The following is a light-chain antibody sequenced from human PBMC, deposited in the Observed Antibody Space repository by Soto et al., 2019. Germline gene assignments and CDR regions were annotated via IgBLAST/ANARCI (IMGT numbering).Light chain of an antibody. V-gene: IGLV2-8*01. Sequence: QSVLTQPPSASGSPGQSVTISCTGTSSDVGAYNYVSWYQQHAGKAPKLVIYEVTKRPSGVHDRFSGSKSANTSSLTVSGLQAEDEADYYFSSFAPSNTWVFGGGTKLTVL. CDR1: SSDVGAYNY. CDR3: SSFAPSNTWV. CDR2: EVT. J-gene: IGLJ3*02.